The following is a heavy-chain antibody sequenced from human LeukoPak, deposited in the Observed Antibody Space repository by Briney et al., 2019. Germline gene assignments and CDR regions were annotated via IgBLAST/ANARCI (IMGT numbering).Heavy chain of an antibody. J-gene: IGHJ4*02. Sequence: ASVKVSCKASGYTFTSYAMHWVRQAPGQRLEWMGWINAGNGNTKCSQKFQGRVTITRDTSASTAYMELSSLRFEDTAVYYCARADILTGAFDYWGQGTLVTVSS. CDR1: GYTFTSYA. D-gene: IGHD3-9*01. V-gene: IGHV1-3*01. CDR2: INAGNGNT. CDR3: ARADILTGAFDY.